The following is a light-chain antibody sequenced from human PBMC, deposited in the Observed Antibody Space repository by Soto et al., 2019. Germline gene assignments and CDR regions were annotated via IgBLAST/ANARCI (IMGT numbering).Light chain of an antibody. CDR3: QQLSNWPYT. CDR2: AAS. J-gene: IGKJ2*01. V-gene: IGKV3-11*01. CDR1: QSVSSY. Sequence: EIVLTQSPATLSLSPGERATLSCRASQSVSSYLAWYQQKPGQAPRLLISAASNRATGIPARFSGIGSGTDFTLTSSSLEPEDFAVYYCQQLSNWPYTFGQGPKLEIK.